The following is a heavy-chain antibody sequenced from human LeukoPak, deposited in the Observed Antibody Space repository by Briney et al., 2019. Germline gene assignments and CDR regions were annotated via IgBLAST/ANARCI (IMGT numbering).Heavy chain of an antibody. V-gene: IGHV3-48*03. Sequence: GGSLRLSCAASGFTFSSYEMNWVRQAPGKGLEWVSYISSSGSTIYYADSVKGRFTISRDNAKNSLYLQMNSLRVEDTAVYYCARAAQVTGRPNLGGHFDYWGQGTLVTVSS. J-gene: IGHJ4*02. CDR2: ISSSGSTI. CDR3: ARAAQVTGRPNLGGHFDY. CDR1: GFTFSSYE. D-gene: IGHD6-6*01.